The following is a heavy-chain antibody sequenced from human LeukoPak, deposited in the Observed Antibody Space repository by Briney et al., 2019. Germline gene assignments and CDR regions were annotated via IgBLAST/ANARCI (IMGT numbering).Heavy chain of an antibody. J-gene: IGHJ4*02. Sequence: GGSLRLSCAASGFTFSSYAMHWVRQAPGKGLEWVAVISYDGSNKYYADSVKGRFTISRDNSKNTLYLQMNSLRAEDTAVYYCATHRASTTIDYWGQGTLVTVSS. CDR1: GFTFSSYA. D-gene: IGHD2-2*01. CDR2: ISYDGSNK. CDR3: ATHRASTTIDY. V-gene: IGHV3-30*01.